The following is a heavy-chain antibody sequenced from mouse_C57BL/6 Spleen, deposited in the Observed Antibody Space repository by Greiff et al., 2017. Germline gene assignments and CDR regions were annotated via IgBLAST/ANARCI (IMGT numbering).Heavy chain of an antibody. D-gene: IGHD1-1*01. V-gene: IGHV1-80*01. Sequence: VQLQQSGAELVKPGASVKISCKASGYAFSSYWMNWVKQRHGTGLEWIGQIYPGDGDTNYNGKFKGKATLTADKSSSTAYMQLSSLTSEDSAVYFCARRGSSSWFAYWGQGTLVTVSA. J-gene: IGHJ3*01. CDR1: GYAFSSYW. CDR2: IYPGDGDT. CDR3: ARRGSSSWFAY.